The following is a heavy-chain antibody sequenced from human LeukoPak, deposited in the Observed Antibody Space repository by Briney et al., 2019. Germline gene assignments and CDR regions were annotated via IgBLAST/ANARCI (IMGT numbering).Heavy chain of an antibody. CDR2: ICGSGGCT. CDR1: GFTFNTYA. D-gene: IGHD6-19*01. Sequence: GGSLRLSCAASGFTFNTYAIYWVRQPPGKGLEWVSGICGSGGCTYYADSVKGRFTISRDNSKNTVYLQMNSLTADDTAVYYCAKTTVGYSSGRYPGWPADCWGQGTLVTVSS. CDR3: AKTTVGYSSGRYPGWPADC. J-gene: IGHJ4*02. V-gene: IGHV3-23*01.